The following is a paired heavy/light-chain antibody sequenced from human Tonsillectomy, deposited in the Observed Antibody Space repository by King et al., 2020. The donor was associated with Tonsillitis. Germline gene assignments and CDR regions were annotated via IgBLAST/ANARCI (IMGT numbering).Heavy chain of an antibody. V-gene: IGHV3-74*01. CDR2: INSDGTST. CDR3: ARARIEYASSSYLGGLHY. Sequence: EVQLVESGGGLIQPGGSLRLSCAASGFTFSDYWMHWVRQAPGKGLVWVSRINSDGTSTTYADSVKGRFTISRDNAENILYLQMNSLREEDTAVFYCARARIEYASSSYLGGLHYWGQGTLVTVSS. D-gene: IGHD6-6*01. J-gene: IGHJ4*02. CDR1: GFTFSDYW.
Light chain of an antibody. CDR2: TSD. CDR3: GAWDDSLNGLV. J-gene: IGLJ3*02. V-gene: IGLV1-44*01. CDR1: SSNIGINT. Sequence: QSVLTQPPSASGTPGQRVTISCSGSSSNIGINTVNWYQQLPGTAPKLLIYTSDQRPSGVPDRFSGSKSGTSASLAISGLQSEDEADYYCGAWDDSLNGLVFGGGTKLTVL.